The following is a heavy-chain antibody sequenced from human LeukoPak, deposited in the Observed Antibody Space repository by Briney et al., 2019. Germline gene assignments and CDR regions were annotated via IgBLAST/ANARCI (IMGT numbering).Heavy chain of an antibody. CDR3: AKPSDNYYDSSGYRD. CDR1: GFTFSSYG. CDR2: ISGSGGST. J-gene: IGHJ4*02. V-gene: IGHV3-23*01. Sequence: GGSLRLSCAASGFTFSSYGMHWVRQAPGKGLEWVSAISGSGGSTYYADSVKGRFTISRDNSKNSLYLQMNSLRTEDTALYYCAKPSDNYYDSSGYRDWGQGTLVTVSS. D-gene: IGHD3-22*01.